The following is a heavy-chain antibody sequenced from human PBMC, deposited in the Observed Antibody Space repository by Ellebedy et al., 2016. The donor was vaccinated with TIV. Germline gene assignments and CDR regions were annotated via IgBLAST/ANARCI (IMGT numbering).Heavy chain of an antibody. CDR1: GFTFSSYA. J-gene: IGHJ4*02. D-gene: IGHD3-16*02. CDR3: ARGRLGELSLY. V-gene: IGHV3-7*01. Sequence: GESLKISCSASGFTFSSYAMHWVRQAPGKGLEWVANIKQDGSEKYYVDSVKGRFTISRDNAKNSLYLQMNSLRAEDTAVYYCARGRLGELSLYWGQGTLVTVSS. CDR2: IKQDGSEK.